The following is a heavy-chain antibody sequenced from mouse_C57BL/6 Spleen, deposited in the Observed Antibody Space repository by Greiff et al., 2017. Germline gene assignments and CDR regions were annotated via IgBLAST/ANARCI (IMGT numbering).Heavy chain of an antibody. CDR1: GFTFSDYG. D-gene: IGHD1-1*01. CDR3: ASSYGSSYYYAMDY. J-gene: IGHJ4*01. CDR2: ISSGSSTI. Sequence: VQLQQSGGGLVKPGGSLKLSCAASGFTFSDYGMHWVRQAPEKGLEWVAYISSGSSTIYYADTVKGRFTISRDNAKNTLFLQMTSLRSEDTAMYYCASSYGSSYYYAMDYWGQGTSVTVSS. V-gene: IGHV5-17*01.